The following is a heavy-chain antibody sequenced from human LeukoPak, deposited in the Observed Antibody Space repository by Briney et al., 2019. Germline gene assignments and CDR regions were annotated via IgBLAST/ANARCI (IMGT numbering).Heavy chain of an antibody. D-gene: IGHD2-2*01. J-gene: IGHJ2*01. CDR1: GFTVSSNY. CDR3: ARVGKDIVVVPAAISYWYFDL. CDR2: IYSGGST. V-gene: IGHV3-66*02. Sequence: GGSLRLSCAASGFTVSSNYMSWVRQAPGKGLEWVSVIYSGGSTYYADSVKGRFTISRDNSKNTLYLQMNSLRAEDTAVYYCARVGKDIVVVPAAISYWYFDLWGRGTLVTVSS.